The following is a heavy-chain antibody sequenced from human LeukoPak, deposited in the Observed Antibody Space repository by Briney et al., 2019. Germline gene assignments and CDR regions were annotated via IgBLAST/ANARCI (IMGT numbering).Heavy chain of an antibody. CDR3: ARDLWGTSGYRFDY. CDR1: GFTFSSYG. J-gene: IGHJ4*02. CDR2: ISSTSGTI. D-gene: IGHD3-22*01. Sequence: GGSLRLSCAASGFTFSSYGMNWVRQAPGQGLEWVSYISSTSGTIYYADPVKGRFTISRDNARTSLFLQMDSLRDEDTAVYYCARDLWGTSGYRFDYWGQGTLVTVSS. V-gene: IGHV3-48*02.